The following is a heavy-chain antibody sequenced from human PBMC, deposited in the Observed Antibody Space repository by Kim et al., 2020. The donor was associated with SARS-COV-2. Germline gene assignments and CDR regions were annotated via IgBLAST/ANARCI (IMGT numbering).Heavy chain of an antibody. CDR2: IYHSGST. CDR1: GGSISSGGYS. D-gene: IGHD3-3*01. Sequence: SETLSLTCAVSGGSISSGGYSWSWIRQPPGKGLEWIGYIYHSGSTYYNPSLKSRVTISVDRSKNQFSLKLSSVTAADTAVYYCARAKYYDFWSGYYYYFDSWGQGTLVTVSS. V-gene: IGHV4-30-2*01. CDR3: ARAKYYDFWSGYYYYFDS. J-gene: IGHJ4*02.